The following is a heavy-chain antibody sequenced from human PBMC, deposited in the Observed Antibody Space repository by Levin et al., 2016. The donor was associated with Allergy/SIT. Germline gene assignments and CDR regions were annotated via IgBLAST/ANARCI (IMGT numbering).Heavy chain of an antibody. CDR3: ARGGDVIRYYYYYMDV. D-gene: IGHD2/OR15-2a*01. Sequence: WIRQPPGKGLEWIGYIYYSGSTYYNPSLKSRVTISVDTSKNQFSLKLGSVTAADTAVYYCARGGDVIRYYYYYMDVWGKGTTVTVSS. V-gene: IGHV4-31*02. J-gene: IGHJ6*03. CDR2: IYYSGST.